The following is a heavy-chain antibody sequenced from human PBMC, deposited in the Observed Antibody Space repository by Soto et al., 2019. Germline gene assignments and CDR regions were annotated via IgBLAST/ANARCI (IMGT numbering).Heavy chain of an antibody. V-gene: IGHV3-9*01. CDR2: ISWNSGSI. J-gene: IGHJ4*02. CDR3: AKDAREGYWLFDY. CDR1: GFTFDDYA. D-gene: IGHD3-9*01. Sequence: SLRLSCAASGFTFDDYAMHWVRQAPGKGLEWVSGISWNSGSIGYADSVKGRFTISRDNAKNSLYLQMNSLRAEDTALYYCAKDAREGYWLFDYWGQGTLVTVSS.